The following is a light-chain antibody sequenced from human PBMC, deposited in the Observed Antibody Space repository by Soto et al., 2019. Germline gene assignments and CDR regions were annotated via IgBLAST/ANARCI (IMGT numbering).Light chain of an antibody. V-gene: IGLV2-18*01. J-gene: IGLJ2*01. CDR2: EVS. CDR3: SLYTSSSTVV. Sequence: QSALTQPPSVSGSPGQSVTISCTGTSSDVGSYNRVSWYQQPPGTAPKLMIYEVSNRPSGVPARFSGSKSGNTASLTISGLQAEDEADYYCSLYTSSSTVVFGGGTKLTVL. CDR1: SSDVGSYNR.